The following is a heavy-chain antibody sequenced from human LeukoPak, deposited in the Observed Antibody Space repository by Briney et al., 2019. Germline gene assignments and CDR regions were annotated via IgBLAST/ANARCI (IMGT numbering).Heavy chain of an antibody. V-gene: IGHV1-8*01. CDR3: ARGAYYDYVWGSYRYSFGLH. CDR2: MNPNSGNT. J-gene: IGHJ4*02. CDR1: GYTFTSYD. D-gene: IGHD3-16*02. Sequence: ASAKVSCKASGYTFTSYDINWVRQATGQGLEWMGWMNPNSGNTGYAQKFQGRVTMTRNTSISTAYMELSSLRSEDTAVYYCARGAYYDYVWGSYRYSFGLHWGQGTLVTVSS.